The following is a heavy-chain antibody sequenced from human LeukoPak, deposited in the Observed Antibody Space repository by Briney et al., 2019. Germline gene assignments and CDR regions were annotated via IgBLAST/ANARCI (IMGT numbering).Heavy chain of an antibody. CDR3: ARGGVYYWNPRY. Sequence: GGSLGLSCVASGFSVSSNYMSWVRRAPGKGLEWVSLLYTDGTTYYASSVEGRFTTSRDDSRNTIYLHMNSLRADDTAVYYCARGGVYYWNPRYWGQGTLVTVSS. CDR1: GFSVSSNY. J-gene: IGHJ4*02. CDR2: LYTDGTT. V-gene: IGHV3-53*01. D-gene: IGHD1-20*01.